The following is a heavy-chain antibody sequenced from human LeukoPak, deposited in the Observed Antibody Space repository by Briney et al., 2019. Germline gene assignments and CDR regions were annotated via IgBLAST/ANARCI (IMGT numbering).Heavy chain of an antibody. Sequence: GGSLRLSCAASGFTFSSYWMSWVRQAPGKGLEWVANIKQDGGEIYYVDSVKGRFTISRDNAKNSLYLQMNSLRGEDTAVYYCARGTPTVTDAFDIWGQGTMVTVSS. D-gene: IGHD4-17*01. V-gene: IGHV3-7*01. CDR2: IKQDGGEI. J-gene: IGHJ3*02. CDR3: ARGTPTVTDAFDI. CDR1: GFTFSSYW.